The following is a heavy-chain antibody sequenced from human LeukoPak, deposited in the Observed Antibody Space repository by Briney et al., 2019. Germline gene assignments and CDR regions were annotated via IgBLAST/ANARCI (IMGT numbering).Heavy chain of an antibody. CDR1: GLTFSSYA. J-gene: IGHJ4*02. Sequence: GGSLRLSCAASGLTFSSYAMTWVRQAPGKGLEWVSTIINSGATTYYADSVKGRFTISRDNSKNTLDLQMNSLRAEDTAAYYCAKDIHGDYGGLDYWGQGTLVTVSS. CDR2: IINSGATT. D-gene: IGHD4-17*01. V-gene: IGHV3-23*01. CDR3: AKDIHGDYGGLDY.